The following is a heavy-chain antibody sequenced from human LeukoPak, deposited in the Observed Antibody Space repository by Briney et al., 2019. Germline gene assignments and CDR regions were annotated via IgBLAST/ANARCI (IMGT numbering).Heavy chain of an antibody. V-gene: IGHV4-59*01. CDR3: ASGPYDSPSS. D-gene: IGHD3-22*01. CDR1: GDSISSDY. CDR2: IYSSGST. Sequence: PSETLSLTCTVSGDSISSDYWSWIRQPPGKGLEWIGYIYSSGSTNYNPSLKSRVTMSVDASKNQFSLKLSSVTAADTAVYYCASGPYDSPSSWGQGTLVTVSS. J-gene: IGHJ5*02.